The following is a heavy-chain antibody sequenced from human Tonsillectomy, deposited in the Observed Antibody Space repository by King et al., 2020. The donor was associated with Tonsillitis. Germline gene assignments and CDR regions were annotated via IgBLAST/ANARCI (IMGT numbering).Heavy chain of an antibody. CDR1: GFNFTTYS. CDR3: ARDRRGYSYGYVPDY. V-gene: IGHV3-21*01. CDR2: SSSGSSYT. J-gene: IGHJ4*02. Sequence: VQLVESGGGLVKPGGSLRLSCAASGFNFTTYSMNWVRQAPGKGLEWVSSSSSGSSYTYYADSVKGRFTISRDNAKNSLYLQMNSLRAEDTAVYYCARDRRGYSYGYVPDYWGQGTLVTVPS. D-gene: IGHD5-18*01.